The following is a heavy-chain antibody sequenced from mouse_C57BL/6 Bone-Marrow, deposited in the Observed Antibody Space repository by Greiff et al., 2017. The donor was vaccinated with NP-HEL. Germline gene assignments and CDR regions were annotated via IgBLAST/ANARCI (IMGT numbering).Heavy chain of an antibody. D-gene: IGHD2-3*01. CDR1: GYTFTDYE. V-gene: IGHV1-15*01. CDR2: IDPETGGT. CDR3: TREGYDGYFYFDY. Sequence: VQLQQSGAELVRPGASVTLSCKASGYTFTDYEMHWVKQTPVHGLEWIGAIDPETGGTAYNQKFKGKAILTADKSSSTAYMELRSLTSEDSAVYYCTREGYDGYFYFDYWGQGTTLTVSS. J-gene: IGHJ2*01.